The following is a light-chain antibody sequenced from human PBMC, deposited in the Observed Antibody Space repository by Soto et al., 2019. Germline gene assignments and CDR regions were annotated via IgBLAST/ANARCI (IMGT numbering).Light chain of an antibody. J-gene: IGLJ2*01. Sequence: QSVLTQPPSASGTPGQRVTISCSGGGPNTGSNTVNWYQQLPGTAPKLVIYSNNQRPSGVPDRFSGSKSGTSASLAISGLQSEDEADYYCVAWDDSLNGYVVFGGGTKLTVL. CDR1: GPNTGSNT. V-gene: IGLV1-44*01. CDR3: VAWDDSLNGYVV. CDR2: SNN.